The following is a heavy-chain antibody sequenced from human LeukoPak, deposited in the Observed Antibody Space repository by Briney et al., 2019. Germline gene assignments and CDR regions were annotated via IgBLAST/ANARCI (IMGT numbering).Heavy chain of an antibody. CDR2: IYYSGST. CDR3: ARDRISGVLWFGEKNWFDP. D-gene: IGHD3-10*01. CDR1: GGSISSSSYY. V-gene: IGHV4-39*07. J-gene: IGHJ5*02. Sequence: SETLSLTCTVSGGSISSSSYYWGWIRQPPGKGLEWIGSIYYSGSTYYNPSLKSRVTISVDTSKNQFSLKLSSVTAADTAVYYCARDRISGVLWFGEKNWFDPWGQGTLVTVSS.